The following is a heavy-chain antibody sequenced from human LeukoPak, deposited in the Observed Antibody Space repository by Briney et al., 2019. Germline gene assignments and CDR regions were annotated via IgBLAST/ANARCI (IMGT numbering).Heavy chain of an antibody. Sequence: SETLSLTCTVSGGSISSNNYYWGWIRQPPGKGLEWIGSLYHTGSAYYNPSLKSRVTISMDVSKNHFSLKLSSVTAADTAVYYCAKDPLGGAVSYEDRYFDYWGQGTLVTVSS. J-gene: IGHJ4*02. CDR3: AKDPLGGAVSYEDRYFDY. D-gene: IGHD3-16*01. CDR2: LYHTGSA. V-gene: IGHV4-39*02. CDR1: GGSISSNNYY.